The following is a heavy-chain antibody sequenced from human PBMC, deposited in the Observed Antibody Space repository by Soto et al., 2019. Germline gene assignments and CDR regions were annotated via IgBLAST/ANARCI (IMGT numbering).Heavy chain of an antibody. D-gene: IGHD6-19*01. CDR3: ARACFEQWLVLGCWFDP. J-gene: IGHJ5*02. CDR2: IIPIFGTA. Sequence: QVQLVQSGAEVKKPGSSVKVSCKASGGTFSSYAISWVRQAPGQGLEWMGGIIPIFGTANYAQKFQGRVMITADESTSTAYMELSSLRSEDTAVYYCARACFEQWLVLGCWFDPWGQGTLVTVSS. V-gene: IGHV1-69*01. CDR1: GGTFSSYA.